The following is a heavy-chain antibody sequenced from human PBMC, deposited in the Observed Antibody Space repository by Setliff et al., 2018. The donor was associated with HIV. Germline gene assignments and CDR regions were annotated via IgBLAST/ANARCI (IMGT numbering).Heavy chain of an antibody. CDR1: GFTFDDYA. CDR2: ISWDGGST. J-gene: IGHJ6*02. Sequence: PGGSLRLSCAVSGFTFDDYAMHWVRQAPGKGLEWVSLISWDGGSTYYADSVKGRFTISRDNSKNSLYLQMNSLRAEDTALYYCVKDRSYGSGSYGMDVWGQGATVTVSS. D-gene: IGHD3-10*01. V-gene: IGHV3-43D*03. CDR3: VKDRSYGSGSYGMDV.